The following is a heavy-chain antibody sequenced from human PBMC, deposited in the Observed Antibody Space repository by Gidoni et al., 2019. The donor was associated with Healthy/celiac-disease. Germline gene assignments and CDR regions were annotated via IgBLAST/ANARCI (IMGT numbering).Heavy chain of an antibody. CDR2: IYHSGST. D-gene: IGHD5-12*01. Sequence: QVQLQESGPGLVQPSETLSLTCTVSGYSISSGYSWGWIRQPPGKGLEWIGSIYHSGSTHYYPSLKSRVTISVDTSKNQFSLKLSSVTAADTAVYYCAREGGPLARIVATADFDYWGQGTLVTVSS. CDR1: GYSISSGYS. CDR3: AREGGPLARIVATADFDY. V-gene: IGHV4-38-2*02. J-gene: IGHJ4*02.